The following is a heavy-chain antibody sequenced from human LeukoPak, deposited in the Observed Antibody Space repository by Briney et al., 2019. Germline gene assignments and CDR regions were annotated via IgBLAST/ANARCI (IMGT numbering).Heavy chain of an antibody. V-gene: IGHV3-53*01. D-gene: IGHD4-23*01. J-gene: IGHJ5*02. CDR2: IYSGGTT. Sequence: SGGSLRLSCPASGFTVCNNYMTWVRQAPGKGLEWISLIYSGGTTFYTDSVKGRFTISRDSSKNTLYLQMNNLKAEDTAVYYCTTSPAVASWGQGTLVTASS. CDR1: GFTVCNNY. CDR3: TTSPAVAS.